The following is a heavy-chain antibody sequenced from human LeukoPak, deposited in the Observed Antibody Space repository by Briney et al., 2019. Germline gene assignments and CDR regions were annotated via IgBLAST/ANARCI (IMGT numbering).Heavy chain of an antibody. J-gene: IGHJ4*02. D-gene: IGHD3-10*01. V-gene: IGHV1-18*04. CDR1: GYTFTGYY. CDR2: ISAYNGNT. Sequence: ASVKVSCKASGYTFTGYYMHWARQAPGQGLEWMGWISAYNGNTNYAQKLQGRVTMTTDTSTSTAYMELRSLRSDDTAVYYCASGKIWFGELLSGEFDYWGQGTLVTVSS. CDR3: ASGKIWFGELLSGEFDY.